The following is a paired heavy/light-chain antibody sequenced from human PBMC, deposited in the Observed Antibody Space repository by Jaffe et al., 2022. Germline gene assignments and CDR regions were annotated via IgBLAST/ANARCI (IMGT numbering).Light chain of an antibody. CDR3: QRYNSYSVSWT. CDR1: QSIDSW. CDR2: KAS. V-gene: IGKV1-5*03. Sequence: DIQMTQSPSTLSASVGDRVTITCRASQSIDSWLAWYQQKPGKAPKLLIYKASSLQSGVPSRFSGSGSGTEFTLTISCLQPEDFATYYCQRYNSYSVSWTFGQGTNVEIK. J-gene: IGKJ1*01.
Heavy chain of an antibody. V-gene: IGHV3-7*05. CDR2: IKEDGSET. CDR1: GFTFSTYW. CDR3: TRTKGATPFDF. J-gene: IGHJ4*02. D-gene: IGHD1-26*01. Sequence: EVQLAESGGGLVQPGGSLRLSCAASGFTFSTYWMSWVRQAPGKGLEWVANIKEDGSETYYVDSVKGRFTISRDNAENSLFLQMNFLGAVDTAIYYCTRTKGATPFDFWGQGTLVTVSS.